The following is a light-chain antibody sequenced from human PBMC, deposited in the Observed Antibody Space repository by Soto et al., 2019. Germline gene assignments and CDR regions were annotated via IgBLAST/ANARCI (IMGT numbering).Light chain of an antibody. CDR2: DAS. J-gene: IGKJ4*01. CDR3: QQYNNWFPFT. Sequence: EILMTQSPATLSVSPGERVTLSCRASQSVSRKLGWYQQKPGQAPRLLIYDASSRTTGIPARFSGSGCGTEFTLTISSLQYEDFAVYYYQQYNNWFPFTFGGGTKVEIK. V-gene: IGKV3-15*01. CDR1: QSVSRK.